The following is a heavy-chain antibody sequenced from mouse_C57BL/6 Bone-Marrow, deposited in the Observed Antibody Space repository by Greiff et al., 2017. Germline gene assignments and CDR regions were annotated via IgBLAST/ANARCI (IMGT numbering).Heavy chain of an antibody. Sequence: EVLLVESGEGLVKPGGSLKLSCAASGFTFSSYALSWVRQTPEKRLEWVAYISSGGDYIYYADTVTGRFTISRDNARNTLYLHMSSLKAEDTAMYYCTRERGDGSSPYYCDYWGQGTTLTVSS. CDR3: TRERGDGSSPYYCDY. D-gene: IGHD1-1*01. CDR1: GFTFSSYA. J-gene: IGHJ2*01. CDR2: ISSGGDYI. V-gene: IGHV5-9-1*02.